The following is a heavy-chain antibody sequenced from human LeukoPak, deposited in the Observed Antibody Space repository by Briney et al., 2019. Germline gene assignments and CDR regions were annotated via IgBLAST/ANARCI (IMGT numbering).Heavy chain of an antibody. CDR1: GYSFTSYW. CDR3: ARQIAVDSVRGEFDF. V-gene: IGHV5-51*01. CDR2: IYPGDSDT. J-gene: IGHJ4*02. Sequence: GESLKISCKGSGYSFTSYWIGWVRQMPGKGLEWMGIIYPGDSDTRYSPSFQGQVTISADKSISTACLQWSSLKASDTAMYYCARQIAVDSVRGEFDFWGQGTLVTVSS. D-gene: IGHD3-10*01.